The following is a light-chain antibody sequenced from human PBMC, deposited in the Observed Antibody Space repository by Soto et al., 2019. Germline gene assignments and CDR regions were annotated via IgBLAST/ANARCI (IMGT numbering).Light chain of an antibody. CDR1: SSDIGRYEF. CDR3: CSYAGTKYYV. Sequence: QSALTQPPSASGSLGQSVTISCTGTSSDIGRYEFVSWYQHHPGKAPKLIIYEVTERPSGVPDRFSDSKSGNTASLTVSGLQAYDEADYFCCSYAGTKYYVFGTGTKVTV. J-gene: IGLJ1*01. V-gene: IGLV2-8*01. CDR2: EVT.